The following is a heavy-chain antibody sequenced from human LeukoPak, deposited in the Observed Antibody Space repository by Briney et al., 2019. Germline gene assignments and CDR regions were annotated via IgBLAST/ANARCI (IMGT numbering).Heavy chain of an antibody. CDR1: GFTFSNFA. J-gene: IGHJ4*02. D-gene: IGHD6-13*01. V-gene: IGHV3-64D*06. CDR3: VKDPGYSSSWYFDY. CDR2: ISSNGGAT. Sequence: GGSLRLSCSASGFTFSNFAMHWVRQAPGKGLEYVSTISSNGGATSYADSVRGRFTISRDNSKNTLYLQMSSLRPEDTAVYYCVKDPGYSSSWYFDYWGQGTLVPVSS.